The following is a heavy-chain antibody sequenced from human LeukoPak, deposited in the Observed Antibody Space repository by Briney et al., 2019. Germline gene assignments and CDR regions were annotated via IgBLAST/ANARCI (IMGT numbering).Heavy chain of an antibody. V-gene: IGHV3-74*01. J-gene: IGHJ3*02. D-gene: IGHD4-23*01. CDR1: SFTVGLSC. CDR3: ARDKYGGNSNAFDI. Sequence: KPGRSLSLSYPPYSFTVGLSCIESARQVPGKGLVWVSRIGTDGSRTTYADYVQVRFTISRDNAKNTLYLQMNSLRAEDRAVYYCARDKYGGNSNAFDIWGQGTWVTVSS. CDR2: IGTDGSRT.